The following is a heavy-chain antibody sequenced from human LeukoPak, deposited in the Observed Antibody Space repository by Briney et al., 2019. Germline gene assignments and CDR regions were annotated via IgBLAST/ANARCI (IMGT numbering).Heavy chain of an antibody. V-gene: IGHV3-23*01. D-gene: IGHD3-3*01. J-gene: IGHJ6*02. CDR2: ISGSGGST. CDR3: AKLESPYNYYGMDV. CDR1: GFTFSSNA. Sequence: GGSLRLSCAAAGFTFSSNAMSWVRQPPGKGLEWVSGISGSGGSTYYADSVKGRFTISRDKSKNTLYLQMNSLRVEDTAVYYCAKLESPYNYYGMDVWGQGTTVTVS.